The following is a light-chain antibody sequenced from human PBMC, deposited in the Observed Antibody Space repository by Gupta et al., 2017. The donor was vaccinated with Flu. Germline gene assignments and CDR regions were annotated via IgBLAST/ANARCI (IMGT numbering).Light chain of an antibody. J-gene: IGKJ1*01. Sequence: GTLSLSTGERATLSCRASQSVSSSYLAWYQQKPGQAPRLLIYGVSSRATGTPDRFSGSGSGTDFTLTISRLEPEDFAVYYCQQYGSSVWTFGQGTKVEIK. CDR2: GVS. V-gene: IGKV3-20*01. CDR1: QSVSSSY. CDR3: QQYGSSVWT.